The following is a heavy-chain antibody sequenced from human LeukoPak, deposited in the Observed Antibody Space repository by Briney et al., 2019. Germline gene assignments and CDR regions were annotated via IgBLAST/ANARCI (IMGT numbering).Heavy chain of an antibody. CDR1: GYTFTGYY. CDR3: ARDHWDPYTWIAP. CDR2: INPNSGGT. J-gene: IGHJ5*02. V-gene: IGHV1-2*02. D-gene: IGHD7-27*01. Sequence: ASVRVSCKASGYTFTGYYMHWVRQAPGQGLEWMGWINPNSGGTNYAQKFQGRVTMTRDTSISTAYMELSRLRSDDTAVYYCARDHWDPYTWIAPWGQGTLVTVSS.